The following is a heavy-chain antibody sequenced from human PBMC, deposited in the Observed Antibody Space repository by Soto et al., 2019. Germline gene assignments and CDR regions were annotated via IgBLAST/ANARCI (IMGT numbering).Heavy chain of an antibody. CDR2: INPSGGST. J-gene: IGHJ5*02. CDR1: GYTFTSYY. Sequence: GASVKVSCKASGYTFTSYYMHWVRQAPGQGLEWMGIINPSGGSTSYAQKFQGRVTMTRDTSTSTVYMELSSLRSEDTAVYYCARDQVQLELLPNNWFDPWGQGTLVTVS. V-gene: IGHV1-46*01. D-gene: IGHD1-26*01. CDR3: ARDQVQLELLPNNWFDP.